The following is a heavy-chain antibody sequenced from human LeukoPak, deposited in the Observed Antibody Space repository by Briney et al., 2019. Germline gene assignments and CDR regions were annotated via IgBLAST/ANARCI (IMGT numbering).Heavy chain of an antibody. Sequence: PGGSLRLSCAASAFTFSSYAMSWVRQAPGKGLEWVSAIICSGGSTYYADSVKGRFTISRDNSKNALYLQMNSLRAEDTAVYYCAKSRNDPDAAFDIWGQGTMVTVSS. CDR1: AFTFSSYA. CDR2: IICSGGST. J-gene: IGHJ3*02. D-gene: IGHD1-1*01. CDR3: AKSRNDPDAAFDI. V-gene: IGHV3-23*01.